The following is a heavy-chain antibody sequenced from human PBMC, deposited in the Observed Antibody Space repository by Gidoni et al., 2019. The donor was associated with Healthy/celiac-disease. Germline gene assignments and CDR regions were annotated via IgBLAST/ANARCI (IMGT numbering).Heavy chain of an antibody. J-gene: IGHJ2*01. Sequence: QLQLQESGPGLVKPSETLSLTCTVSGGSISSSSYYWGWIRQPPGKGLEWIGSIYYSGSTYYNPSLKSRVTISVDTSKNQFSLKLSSVTAADTAVYYCASHYGVTGYFDLWGRGTLVTVSS. CDR1: GGSISSSSYY. CDR2: IYYSGST. D-gene: IGHD4-17*01. CDR3: ASHYGVTGYFDL. V-gene: IGHV4-39*01.